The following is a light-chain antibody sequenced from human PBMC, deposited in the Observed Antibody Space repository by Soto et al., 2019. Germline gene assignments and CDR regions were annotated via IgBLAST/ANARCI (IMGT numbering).Light chain of an antibody. Sequence: QAVVTQPPSVSGAPGQRVTISCTGSSSNIGAGYDVHWYQQLPGTAPKLLIYGNSNRPSGVPDRFSGSKSGTSASLAITGLQAEDEADYYCAAWDDSRVVFGGGTKLTVL. CDR1: SSNIGAGYD. J-gene: IGLJ2*01. CDR3: AAWDDSRVV. CDR2: GNS. V-gene: IGLV1-40*01.